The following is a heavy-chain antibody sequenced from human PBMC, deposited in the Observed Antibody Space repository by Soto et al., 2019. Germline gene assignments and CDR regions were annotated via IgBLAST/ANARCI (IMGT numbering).Heavy chain of an antibody. V-gene: IGHV3-48*03. CDR2: ISSSGSPI. D-gene: IGHD2-2*02. Sequence: EVQLVESGGGLVQPGGSLRLSCVASGFTFSSHEMNWVRQAPGKGLEWVSYISSSGSPIDYADSVRGRFTISRDNAKNSVILQMNILRVEDTAVYYCVRSWGVYCSSTRCYSPWLDPWGQGTLVTVSS. CDR3: VRSWGVYCSSTRCYSPWLDP. J-gene: IGHJ5*02. CDR1: GFTFSSHE.